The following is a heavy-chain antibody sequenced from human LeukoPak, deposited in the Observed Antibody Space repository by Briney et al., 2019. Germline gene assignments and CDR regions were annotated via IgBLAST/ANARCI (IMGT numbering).Heavy chain of an antibody. CDR3: ARGPHVPFPNWYFDL. V-gene: IGHV1-2*02. Sequence: ASVKVSCKASEYTFTGYYMHWVRQAPGQGLEWMGWINPNSGGTHYAPKFQGRVTMTRDTSISTAYMELSRLRSDDTAVYYCARGPHVPFPNWYFDLWGRGTLVTVSS. CDR1: EYTFTGYY. D-gene: IGHD3-3*02. CDR2: INPNSGGT. J-gene: IGHJ2*01.